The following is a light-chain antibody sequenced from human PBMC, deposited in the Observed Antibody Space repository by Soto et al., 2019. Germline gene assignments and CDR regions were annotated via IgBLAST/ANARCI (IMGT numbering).Light chain of an antibody. V-gene: IGKV3-20*01. CDR1: QSVGRNY. CDR3: QQYASSPLT. CDR2: DAS. Sequence: EIVLTQSPGTLSVSPGERATLSCRASQSVGRNYLAWYQQKPGQAPRLLIYDASSRATGIPDRFSGSGSGTDFTLTISRLEPEDFAVYSCQQYASSPLTFGGSTKVEAK. J-gene: IGKJ4*02.